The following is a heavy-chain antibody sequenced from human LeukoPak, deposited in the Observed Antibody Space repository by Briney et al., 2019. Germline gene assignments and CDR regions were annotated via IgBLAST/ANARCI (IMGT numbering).Heavy chain of an antibody. CDR2: LYYSGST. Sequence: PSETLSLTCALYGGSFSGYYWSWIRQPPGKGLEWIGYLYYSGSTNYNPSLKSRVTISVDTSKNQFSLKLTSVTAADTAVYYCARGSYYDRPSRSRVEYWGQGTLVTVSS. CDR3: ARGSYYDRPSRSRVEY. D-gene: IGHD3-22*01. V-gene: IGHV4-59*01. J-gene: IGHJ4*02. CDR1: GGSFSGYY.